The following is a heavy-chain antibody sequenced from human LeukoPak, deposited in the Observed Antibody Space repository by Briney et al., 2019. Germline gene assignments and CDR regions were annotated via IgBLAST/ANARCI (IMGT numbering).Heavy chain of an antibody. CDR3: ARAPRGVSYFPDY. CDR1: GFTFSSYS. Sequence: GGSLRLSCAASGFTFSSYSMNWVRQAPGKGLEWVSSITTTSTYIYYADSVKGRFTISRDNANNSVYLQMNSLRAEDTAVYYCARAPRGVSYFPDYWGQGTLVTVSS. J-gene: IGHJ4*02. D-gene: IGHD1-26*01. CDR2: ITTTSTYI. V-gene: IGHV3-21*01.